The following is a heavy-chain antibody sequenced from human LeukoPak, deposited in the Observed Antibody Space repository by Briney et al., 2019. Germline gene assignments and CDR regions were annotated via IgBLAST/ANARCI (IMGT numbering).Heavy chain of an antibody. CDR1: GGSISSYY. CDR3: ARQGYSAYEILDY. CDR2: NYYSGST. V-gene: IGHV4-59*08. Sequence: SETLSLTCTVSGGSISSYYWSWIRQPPGKGLEWIGYNYYSGSTNYSPSLKSRVTISVDTSKNQFSLKLSSVTAADTAVYYCARQGYSAYEILDYWGQGTLVTVSS. D-gene: IGHD5-12*01. J-gene: IGHJ4*02.